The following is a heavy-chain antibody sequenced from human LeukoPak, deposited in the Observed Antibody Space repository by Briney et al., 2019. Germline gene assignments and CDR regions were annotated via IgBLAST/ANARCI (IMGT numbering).Heavy chain of an antibody. D-gene: IGHD3-3*01. CDR1: GFTFSRYQ. CDR2: IKQDGSEK. V-gene: IGHV3-7*03. Sequence: GGSLRLSCAASGFTFSRYQMNWVRQAPGKGLDWVANIKQDGSEKNYVDSVKGRFTISRDNTKNSLYLQMNSLRAEDTAVYYCARDGDGDVWGQGTTVTVSS. CDR3: ARDGDGDV. J-gene: IGHJ6*02.